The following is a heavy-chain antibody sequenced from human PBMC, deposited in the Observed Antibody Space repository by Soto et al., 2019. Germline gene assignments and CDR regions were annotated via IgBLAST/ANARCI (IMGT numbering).Heavy chain of an antibody. Sequence: QLQLQESGPGLVKPSETLSLTCTVSGGSISSSSYYWGWIRQPPGKGLAWIGSIYYSGSTYYNPPPQSRATIPVDTSKNHSSPKLSSVTAAETAVYYCACLGSADYYYGMDVWGQGTTVTVSS. V-gene: IGHV4-39*02. J-gene: IGHJ6*02. D-gene: IGHD5-12*01. CDR3: ACLGSADYYYGMDV. CDR2: IYYSGST. CDR1: GGSISSSSYY.